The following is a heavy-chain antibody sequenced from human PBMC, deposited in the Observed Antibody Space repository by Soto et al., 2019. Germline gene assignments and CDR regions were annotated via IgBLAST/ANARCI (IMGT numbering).Heavy chain of an antibody. CDR1: GFTFSSYA. Sequence: GGSLRLSCAASGFTFSSYAMHWVRQAPGKGLEWVAVISYDGSNKYYADSVKGRFTISRDNSKNTLYLQMNSLRAEDTAVYYCARGGEWLLSVFDYWGQGTLVTVSS. D-gene: IGHD3-3*01. J-gene: IGHJ4*02. CDR3: ARGGEWLLSVFDY. CDR2: ISYDGSNK. V-gene: IGHV3-30-3*01.